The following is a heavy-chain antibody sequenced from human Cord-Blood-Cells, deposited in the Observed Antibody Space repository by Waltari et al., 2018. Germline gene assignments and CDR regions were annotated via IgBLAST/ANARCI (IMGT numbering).Heavy chain of an antibody. Sequence: QVQLQQWGAGLLKPSETLSLTCAVYGGSFSGYYWSWIRQPPGKGLEWIGEINHSGSTNYNPSLKSRGTISVDTSKNQFSLKLSAVTAADTAVYYCARATTYYDFWSGRYYVDYWGQGTLVTVSS. V-gene: IGHV4-34*01. D-gene: IGHD3-3*01. CDR2: INHSGST. CDR3: ARATTYYDFWSGRYYVDY. J-gene: IGHJ4*02. CDR1: GGSFSGYY.